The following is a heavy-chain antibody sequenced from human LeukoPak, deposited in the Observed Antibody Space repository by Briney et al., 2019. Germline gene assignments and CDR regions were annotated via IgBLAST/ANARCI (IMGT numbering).Heavy chain of an antibody. Sequence: GGSLRLSCAASGFTFSTYAMHWVRQAPGKGLEWVAVIWYDGTIKYYVDSVKGRFTISRDNSKNTLYLQMNSLGAEDTAVYYCARSSVSAAYDAFDIWGQGTMVTVSS. CDR1: GFTFSTYA. CDR3: ARSSVSAAYDAFDI. D-gene: IGHD2-2*01. V-gene: IGHV3-33*01. CDR2: IWYDGTIK. J-gene: IGHJ3*02.